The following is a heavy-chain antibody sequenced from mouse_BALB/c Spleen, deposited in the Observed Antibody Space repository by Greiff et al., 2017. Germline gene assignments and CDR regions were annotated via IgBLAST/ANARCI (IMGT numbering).Heavy chain of an antibody. CDR2: IYPGNSDT. J-gene: IGHJ4*01. V-gene: IGHV1-5*01. CDR1: GYSFTSYW. CDR3: TRGNYYGSSYLYYYAMDY. D-gene: IGHD1-1*01. Sequence: EVKLVESGTVLARPGASVKMSCKASGYSFTSYWMHWVKQRPGQGLEWIGAIYPGNSDTSYNQKFKGKAKLTAVTSASTAYMELSSLTNEDSAVYYCTRGNYYGSSYLYYYAMDYWGQGTSVTVSS.